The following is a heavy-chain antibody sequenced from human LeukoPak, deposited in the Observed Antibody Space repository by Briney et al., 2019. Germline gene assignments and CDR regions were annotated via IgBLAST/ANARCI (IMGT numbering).Heavy chain of an antibody. CDR3: ARGPYGSGNYLHYFDY. CDR2: IIPMFGTA. CDR1: GGTSSSYA. Sequence: GSSVKVSCKASGGTSSSYAINWVRQAPGQGLEGMGEIIPMFGTATYAQKFQGRVTITADESTSTAYMELSSLRSEETAVYYCARGPYGSGNYLHYFDYWGQGTPVTVSS. D-gene: IGHD3-10*01. J-gene: IGHJ4*02. V-gene: IGHV1-69*01.